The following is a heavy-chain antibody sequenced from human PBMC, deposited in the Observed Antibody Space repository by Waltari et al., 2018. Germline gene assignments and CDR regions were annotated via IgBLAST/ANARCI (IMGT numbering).Heavy chain of an antibody. CDR2: ISGSGGST. V-gene: IGHV3-23*01. CDR1: GFTFSSYA. CDR3: AKVWEYYYDSSGYNTAPFDY. Sequence: EVQLLESGGGLVQPGGSLRLSCGASGFTFSSYAMSWVRQAPGKGLEWVSAISGSGGSTYYADSVKGRFTISRDNSKNTLYLQMNSLRAEDTAVYYCAKVWEYYYDSSGYNTAPFDYWGQGTLVTVSS. D-gene: IGHD3-22*01. J-gene: IGHJ4*02.